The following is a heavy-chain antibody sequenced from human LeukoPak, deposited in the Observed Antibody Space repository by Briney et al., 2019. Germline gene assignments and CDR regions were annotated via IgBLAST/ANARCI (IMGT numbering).Heavy chain of an antibody. V-gene: IGHV3-9*01. CDR2: INWNSDSI. CDR3: AINGGGDSGYGNFDY. J-gene: IGHJ4*02. Sequence: TGGSLRLSCAVSGFTFDDYAMHWVRQVPGKGLEWVSGINWNSDSIGYADSVKGRSTTSRDNAKNSLYLQMNSLRAEDTAFYYCAINGGGDSGYGNFDYWGQGTLVTVSS. D-gene: IGHD5-12*01. CDR1: GFTFDDYA.